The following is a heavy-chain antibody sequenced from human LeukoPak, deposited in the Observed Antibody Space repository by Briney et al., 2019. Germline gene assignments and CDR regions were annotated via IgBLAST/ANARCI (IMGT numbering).Heavy chain of an antibody. V-gene: IGHV7-4-1*02. D-gene: IGHD5-12*01. Sequence: ASVKVSCKASGYTFTNYAMNWVRQAPGQGLEWMGWINTYTGTPTYAQGFTGRFVFSLDSSVSTAYLQISSLKAEDIAVYYCVRQYSGYESLYFDSWGQGTLVTVSS. CDR2: INTYTGTP. CDR1: GYTFTNYA. CDR3: VRQYSGYESLYFDS. J-gene: IGHJ4*02.